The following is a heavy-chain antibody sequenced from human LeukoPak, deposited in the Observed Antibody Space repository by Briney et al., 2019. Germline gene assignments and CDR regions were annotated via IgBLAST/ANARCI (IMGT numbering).Heavy chain of an antibody. CDR2: ISAYNGNT. D-gene: IGHD2-2*01. CDR1: GYTFTSYG. Sequence: ASVKVSCKASGYTFTSYGISWVRQAPGQGLEWMGWISAYNGNTNYAQKLQGRVTMTTDTSTSTAYMGLRSLRSDDTAVYYCARVSVPAASIRYYYYMDVWGKGTTVTVSS. J-gene: IGHJ6*03. V-gene: IGHV1-18*01. CDR3: ARVSVPAASIRYYYYMDV.